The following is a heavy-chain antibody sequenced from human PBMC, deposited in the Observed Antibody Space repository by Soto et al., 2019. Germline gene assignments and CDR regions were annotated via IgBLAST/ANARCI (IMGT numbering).Heavy chain of an antibody. D-gene: IGHD1-26*01. CDR2: IHRDGVT. Sequence: QVHLQESGPGLVKPSETLSLTCAISGGSTSSSDWWTWVLQPPGEGLEWIGEIHRDGVTNYNSSLKSRLTISLDHSRNQFSLSLTSVTAADAAVYFCAGRPEIHPRWGQGILVPVSS. CDR1: GGSTSSSDW. J-gene: IGHJ4*02. V-gene: IGHV4-4*02. CDR3: AGRPEIHPR.